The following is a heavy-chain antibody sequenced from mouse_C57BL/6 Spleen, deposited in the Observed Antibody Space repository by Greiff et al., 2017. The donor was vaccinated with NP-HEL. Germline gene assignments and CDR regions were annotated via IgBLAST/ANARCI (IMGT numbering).Heavy chain of an antibody. Sequence: EVKLMESEGGLVQPGSSMKLSCTASGFTFSDYYMAWVRQVPEKGLEWVANINYDGSSTYYLDSLKSRFIISRDNAKNILYLQMSSLKSEDTATYYCARGRYYYVSPGAWFAYWGQRTLVTVSA. CDR2: INYDGSST. J-gene: IGHJ3*01. D-gene: IGHD1-1*01. V-gene: IGHV5-16*01. CDR3: ARGRYYYVSPGAWFAY. CDR1: GFTFSDYY.